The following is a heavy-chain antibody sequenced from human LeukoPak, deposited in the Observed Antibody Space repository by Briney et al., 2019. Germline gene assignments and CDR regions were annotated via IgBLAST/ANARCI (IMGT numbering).Heavy chain of an antibody. J-gene: IGHJ4*02. CDR3: AKIRAVDSSGYYKYYFDY. D-gene: IGHD3-22*01. CDR2: ISGSGRDT. V-gene: IGHV3-23*01. CDR1: GFTFSTFA. Sequence: GGSLRLSCAASGFTFSTFAMIWVRQAPGKGLGWVSAISGSGRDTYYADSVKGRFTISRDNTKNTLYLQMNSLRAEDTAVYYCAKIRAVDSSGYYKYYFDYWGQGTLVTVSS.